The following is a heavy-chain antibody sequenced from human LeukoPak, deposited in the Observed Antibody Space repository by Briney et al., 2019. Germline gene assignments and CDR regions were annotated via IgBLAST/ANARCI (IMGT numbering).Heavy chain of an antibody. V-gene: IGHV4-30-4*01. Sequence: PSQTLSLTCTVSGGSISSGDYYWSWIRQPPGKGPEWIGYIYYSGSTYYNPSLKSRVTISVDTSKNQFSLKLSSVTAADTAVYYCARYDYGGNRWYFDLWGRGTLVTVSS. J-gene: IGHJ2*01. D-gene: IGHD4-23*01. CDR1: GGSISSGDYY. CDR3: ARYDYGGNRWYFDL. CDR2: IYYSGST.